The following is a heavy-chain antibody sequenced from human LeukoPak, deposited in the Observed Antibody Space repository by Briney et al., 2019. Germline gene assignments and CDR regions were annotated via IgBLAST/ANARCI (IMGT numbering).Heavy chain of an antibody. J-gene: IGHJ4*02. CDR3: TTFYSGLTDY. Sequence: GGSLRLSCAASGFNLNSYWISWVRQAPGKGLEWLANINQDGSEKYYVDSVKGRFTISRDNAKNSLYLQMNSLRAEDTAVYYCTTFYSGLTDYWGQGTLVTVSS. CDR2: INQDGSEK. CDR1: GFNLNSYW. D-gene: IGHD2/OR15-2a*01. V-gene: IGHV3-7*05.